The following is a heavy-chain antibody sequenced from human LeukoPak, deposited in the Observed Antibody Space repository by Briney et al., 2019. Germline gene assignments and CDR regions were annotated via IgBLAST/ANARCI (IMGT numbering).Heavy chain of an antibody. J-gene: IGHJ2*01. CDR2: IIPIFGTA. V-gene: IGHV1-69*05. CDR1: GGTFSSYA. CDR3: ATLIAAAGNWYFDP. D-gene: IGHD6-13*01. Sequence: ASVKVYCKASGGTFSSYAISWVRQAPGQGLEWMGGIIPIFGTANYAQKFQGRVTITTDESTSTAYMELSSLRSEDTAVYYCATLIAAAGNWYFDPWGRGTLVTVSS.